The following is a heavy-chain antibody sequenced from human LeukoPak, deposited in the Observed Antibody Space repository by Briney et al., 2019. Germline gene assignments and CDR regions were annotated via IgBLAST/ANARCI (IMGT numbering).Heavy chain of an antibody. Sequence: QPGRSLRLSCAASGFTFDDYAMHWVRQAPGKGLEWVSGISWNSGSIGYADSVKGRFTISRDNAKNSLYLQMNSLRAEDTALYYCAKAHISDSSGYYRPPHYYGMDVWGQGTTVTVSS. CDR2: ISWNSGSI. CDR3: AKAHISDSSGYYRPPHYYGMDV. CDR1: GFTFDDYA. J-gene: IGHJ6*02. V-gene: IGHV3-9*01. D-gene: IGHD3-22*01.